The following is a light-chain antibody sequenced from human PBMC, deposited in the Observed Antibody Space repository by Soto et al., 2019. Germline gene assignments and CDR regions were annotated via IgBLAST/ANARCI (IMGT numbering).Light chain of an antibody. Sequence: QSALTQPASVSGSPGQSITISCTGTSSDVGAYNYVSWYQQHPGKAPKLMIYDVSYRPSGVSNRFSGSKSGNTASLTISGVQAEDEAVYFCSSYTTGRTQVFGGGTQLTVL. CDR1: SSDVGAYNY. V-gene: IGLV2-14*01. J-gene: IGLJ3*02. CDR2: DVS. CDR3: SSYTTGRTQV.